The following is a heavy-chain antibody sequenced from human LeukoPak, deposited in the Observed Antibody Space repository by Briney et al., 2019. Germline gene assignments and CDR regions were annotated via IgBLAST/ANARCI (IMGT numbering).Heavy chain of an antibody. CDR1: GFTSDDYG. D-gene: IGHD1-1*01. V-gene: IGHV3-20*04. CDR2: INRNGGNT. CDR3: ARDHGAIALTNYLDY. J-gene: IGHJ4*02. Sequence: GGSLRLSCAASGFTSDDYGMSWVRQAPGKGLGWVSNINRNGGNTAYADSVKGRFTISRDNAKNSLYLQMNSLRAEDTALYYCARDHGAIALTNYLDYWGQGTLVTVSS.